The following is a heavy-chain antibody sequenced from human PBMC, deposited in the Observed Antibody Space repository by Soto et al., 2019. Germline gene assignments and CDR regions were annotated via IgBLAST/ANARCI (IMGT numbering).Heavy chain of an antibody. D-gene: IGHD3-22*01. Sequence: QVQLVQSGAEVKKPGASVKVSCKASGYTFTGYYMHWVRQAPGQGLEWMGWINPNSGGTNYAQKFQGWVTMTRDTSISTAYMELSRLRSDDTAVYYCARATPDYDSSGYYDYWGQGTLVTVSS. V-gene: IGHV1-2*04. CDR1: GYTFTGYY. CDR2: INPNSGGT. J-gene: IGHJ4*02. CDR3: ARATPDYDSSGYYDY.